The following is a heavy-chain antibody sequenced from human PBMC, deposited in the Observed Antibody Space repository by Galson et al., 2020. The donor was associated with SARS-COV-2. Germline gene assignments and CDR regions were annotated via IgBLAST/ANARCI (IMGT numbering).Heavy chain of an antibody. J-gene: IGHJ6*02. Sequence: GESLKISCAASGFTFSTYPMYWVRQAPGKGLGWVAVISYDGINKHYADSVKGRFTISRENSKNTLYLQMNSLRADDTAVYYCARDSSGEGYYYGMDVWGQGTTVTVSS. V-gene: IGHV3-30-3*01. CDR3: ARDSSGEGYYYGMDV. D-gene: IGHD7-27*01. CDR2: ISYDGINK. CDR1: GFTFSTYP.